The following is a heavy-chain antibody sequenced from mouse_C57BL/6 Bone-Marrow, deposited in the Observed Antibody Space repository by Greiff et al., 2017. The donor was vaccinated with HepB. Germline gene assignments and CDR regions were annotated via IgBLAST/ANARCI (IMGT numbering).Heavy chain of an antibody. D-gene: IGHD1-1*01. J-gene: IGHJ3*01. V-gene: IGHV1-55*01. CDR1: GYTFTSYW. Sequence: QVQLQQPGAELVKPGASVKMSCKASGYTFTSYWITWVKQRPGQGLEWIGDIYPGSGSTNYNEKFKSKATLTVDTSSSTAYMQLSSLTSEDSAVYYCARSYYYGSSYPAWFAYWGQVTLVTVSA. CDR3: ARSYYYGSSYPAWFAY. CDR2: IYPGSGST.